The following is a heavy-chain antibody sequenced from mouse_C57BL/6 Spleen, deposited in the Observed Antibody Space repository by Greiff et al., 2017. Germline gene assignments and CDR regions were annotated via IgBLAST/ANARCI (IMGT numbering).Heavy chain of an antibody. V-gene: IGHV1-85*01. CDR3: AGGHSSNFDY. D-gene: IGHD3-1*01. CDR2: INPRDGST. Sequence: QVQLQQSGPELVKPGASVKLSCKASGYTFTSYDITWVKQRPGQGLEWVGWINPRDGSTKYNEKFKGKATLTVDTYSSTAYMELHSLKSEDSAVYFCAGGHSSNFDYWGQGTTLTVSS. J-gene: IGHJ2*01. CDR1: GYTFTSYD.